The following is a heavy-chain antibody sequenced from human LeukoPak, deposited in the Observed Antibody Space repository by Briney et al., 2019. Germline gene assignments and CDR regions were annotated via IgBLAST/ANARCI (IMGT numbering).Heavy chain of an antibody. V-gene: IGHV3-7*01. CDR1: GFTFSSSW. CDR3: AIHSSGSYYTY. D-gene: IGHD3-10*01. Sequence: GGSLRLSCAASGFTFSSSWMSWVRQAPGKGLEWVAHIKQDGSDKYYVDSVKGRFTISRHNAKNSLYLQLNSPRVEDTAMYYCAIHSSGSYYTYWGQGTLVTVSS. CDR2: IKQDGSDK. J-gene: IGHJ4*02.